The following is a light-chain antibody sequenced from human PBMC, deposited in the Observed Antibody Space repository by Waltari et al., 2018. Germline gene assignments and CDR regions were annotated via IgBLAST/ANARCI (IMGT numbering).Light chain of an antibody. CDR1: SSDVGGYKY. J-gene: IGLJ1*01. CDR3: SSYTSSSTYV. Sequence: QSALTQPASASGSPGQSINISCTGTSSDVGGYKYVSWYQQHPGKAPKLMIYDVSKRPSGVPNRFPGSKSGNTASLTISGLQAEDEADYFCSSYTSSSTYVFGTGTKVTVL. V-gene: IGLV2-14*01. CDR2: DVS.